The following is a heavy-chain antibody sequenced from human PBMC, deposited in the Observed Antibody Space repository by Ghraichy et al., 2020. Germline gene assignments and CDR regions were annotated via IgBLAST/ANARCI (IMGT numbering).Heavy chain of an antibody. J-gene: IGHJ4*02. V-gene: IGHV3-30*18. CDR3: AKDRGRSIAARTNKLFDY. Sequence: GGSLRLSCAASGFTFSSYGMHWVRQAPGKGLEWVAVISYDGSNKYYADSVKGRFTISRDNSKNTLYLQMNSLRAEDTAVYYCAKDRGRSIAARTNKLFDYWGQGTLVTVSS. D-gene: IGHD6-6*01. CDR2: ISYDGSNK. CDR1: GFTFSSYG.